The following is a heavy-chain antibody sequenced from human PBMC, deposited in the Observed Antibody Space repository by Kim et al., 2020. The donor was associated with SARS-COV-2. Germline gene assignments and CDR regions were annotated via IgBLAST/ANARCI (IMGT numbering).Heavy chain of an antibody. D-gene: IGHD6-13*01. V-gene: IGHV3-11*03. J-gene: IGHJ4*02. CDR3: ARSRGGAAARVIDY. Sequence: AESVKGRCTITRDNAKNSLYLQMTSLRAEDTAVYYCARSRGGAAARVIDYWGQGTLVTVSS.